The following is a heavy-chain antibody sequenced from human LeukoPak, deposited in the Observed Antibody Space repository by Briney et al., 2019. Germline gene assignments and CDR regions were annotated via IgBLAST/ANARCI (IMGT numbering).Heavy chain of an antibody. Sequence: GGSLRLSCAASGFTFSSYGMHWVRQAPGKGLEWVAVIWYDGSNKYYADPVKGRFTISRDNSKNTLYLQMNSLRAEDTAVYYCAREGATGYYFDYWGQGTLVTVSS. V-gene: IGHV3-33*01. CDR1: GFTFSSYG. CDR2: IWYDGSNK. CDR3: AREGATGYYFDY. D-gene: IGHD1-26*01. J-gene: IGHJ4*02.